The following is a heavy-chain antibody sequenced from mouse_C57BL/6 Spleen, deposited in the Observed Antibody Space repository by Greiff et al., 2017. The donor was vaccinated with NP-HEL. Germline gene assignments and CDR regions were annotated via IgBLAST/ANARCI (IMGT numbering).Heavy chain of an antibody. Sequence: QVQLQQPGAELVMPGASVKLSCKASGYTFTSYWMHWVKQRPGQGLEWIGEIDPSDSYTNYNQKFKGKSTLTVDKSSSTAYMQLSSLTSEDSAVYYCARSEGYDGYSYYAMDYWGQGTSVTVSS. CDR3: ARSEGYDGYSYYAMDY. V-gene: IGHV1-69*01. CDR1: GYTFTSYW. D-gene: IGHD2-3*01. CDR2: IDPSDSYT. J-gene: IGHJ4*01.